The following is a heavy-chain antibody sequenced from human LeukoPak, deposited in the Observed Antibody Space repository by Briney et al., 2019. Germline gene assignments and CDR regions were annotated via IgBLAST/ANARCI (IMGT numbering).Heavy chain of an antibody. CDR1: GYTFTDYY. D-gene: IGHD2-2*02. J-gene: IGHJ5*02. V-gene: IGHV1-2*02. CDR3: VRDARYCSSTSCYSEQKYNWFDP. Sequence: ASVKVSCKTSGYTFTDYYMHWVRQAPGQGLEWVGLINPTTGGTNYAQNFQGRITMTRDTSISTAYMELSRLKSDDTAVYYCVRDARYCSSTSCYSEQKYNWFDPWGQGTLVTVSS. CDR2: INPTTGGT.